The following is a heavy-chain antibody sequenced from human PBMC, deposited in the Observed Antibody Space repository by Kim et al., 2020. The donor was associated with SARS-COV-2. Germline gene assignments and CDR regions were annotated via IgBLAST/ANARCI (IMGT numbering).Heavy chain of an antibody. CDR2: FDPEDGET. CDR1: GYTLTELS. V-gene: IGHV1-24*01. Sequence: ASVKVSCKVSGYTLTELSMHWVRQAPGKGLEWMGGFDPEDGETIYAQKFQGRVTMTEDTSTDTAYMELSSLRSEDTAMYYCATGPPFIVGATGDRFFYYGMDVWGRGTTVTVSS. D-gene: IGHD1-26*01. CDR3: ATGPPFIVGATGDRFFYYGMDV. J-gene: IGHJ6*02.